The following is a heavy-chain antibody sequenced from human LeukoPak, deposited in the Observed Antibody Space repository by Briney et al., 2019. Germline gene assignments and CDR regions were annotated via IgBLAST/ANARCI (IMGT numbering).Heavy chain of an antibody. CDR2: ISYDGSNK. CDR1: GFTFSSYG. J-gene: IGHJ4*02. CDR3: TKKAYYGSGSAFDY. D-gene: IGHD3-10*01. V-gene: IGHV3-30*18. Sequence: GGSLRLSCAASGFTFSSYGMHWVRQAPGKGLEWVAVISYDGSNKYYADSVKGRFTISRDNSKNTLYLQMNSLRAEDTAVYYCTKKAYYGSGSAFDYWGQGTLVTVSS.